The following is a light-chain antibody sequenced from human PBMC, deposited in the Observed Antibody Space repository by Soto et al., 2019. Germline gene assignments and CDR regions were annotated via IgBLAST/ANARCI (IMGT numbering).Light chain of an antibody. J-gene: IGKJ4*01. CDR3: QQRSNWPPLT. V-gene: IGKV3-11*01. Sequence: EIVLTQSPATLSLSPGEIATLSCMSSQSVSSYLAWYQQKPGQAPRLLIYDASNRATGIPARFSGSGSGTDFTLTISSLEPEDFAVYYCQQRSNWPPLTFGGGTKVDIK. CDR1: QSVSSY. CDR2: DAS.